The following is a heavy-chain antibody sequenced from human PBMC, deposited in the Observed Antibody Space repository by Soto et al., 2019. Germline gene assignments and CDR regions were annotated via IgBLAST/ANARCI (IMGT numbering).Heavy chain of an antibody. CDR3: ARVANDYAVGVAFDI. CDR2: LFYSGAT. D-gene: IGHD4-17*01. V-gene: IGHV4-39*07. J-gene: IGHJ3*02. CDR1: GGSISSNSYY. Sequence: SETLSLTCTVSGGSISSNSYYWDWIRQPPGKGLEWIGSLFYSGATYHNPSLQSRVTISVDTSKNQFSLKLSSVTAADTAVYYCARVANDYAVGVAFDIWGQGTMVTVSS.